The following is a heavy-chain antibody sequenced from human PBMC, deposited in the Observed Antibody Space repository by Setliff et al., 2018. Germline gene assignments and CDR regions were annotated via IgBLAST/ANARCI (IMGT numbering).Heavy chain of an antibody. CDR2: ISGSGDST. J-gene: IGHJ4*02. CDR1: GFTFSSYS. V-gene: IGHV3-23*01. D-gene: IGHD2-8*01. CDR3: AKDDASSN. Sequence: PGGSLRLSCAASGFTFSSYSMNWVRQAPGKGLEWVSAISGSGDSTYYADSVKGRFTISRDNSKNTLYLQLNSLRAEDTAVYYCAKDDASSNWGQGTLVTVSS.